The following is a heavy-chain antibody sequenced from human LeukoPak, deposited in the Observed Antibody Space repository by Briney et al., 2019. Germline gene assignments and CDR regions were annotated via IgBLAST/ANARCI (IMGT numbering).Heavy chain of an antibody. J-gene: IGHJ3*02. CDR3: AKGNRYAFDI. D-gene: IGHD1-14*01. CDR1: GFTFSSYG. CDR2: ISYDGSNK. V-gene: IGHV3-30*18. Sequence: GRSLRLSCAASGFTFSSYGMHWVRQAPGKGLEWVAVISYDGSNKYYADSVKGRFTISRDNPKNTLYLQMNSLRAEDTAVYYCAKGNRYAFDIWGQGTMVTVSS.